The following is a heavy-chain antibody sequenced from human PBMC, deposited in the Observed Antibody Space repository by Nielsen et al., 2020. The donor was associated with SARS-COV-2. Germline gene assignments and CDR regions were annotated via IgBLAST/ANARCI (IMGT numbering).Heavy chain of an antibody. CDR2: ISYDGSNK. J-gene: IGHJ6*02. CDR3: ARDNPFTVWFGELTGRNAMDV. Sequence: GESLKISCAASGFTFSSYGMHWVRQAPGKGLEWVAVISYDGSNKYYADSMKGRFTIPRDNAKNSLYLQMNSLRAEDTAVYYCARDNPFTVWFGELTGRNAMDVWGQGTTVTVSS. V-gene: IGHV3-30*03. D-gene: IGHD3-10*01. CDR1: GFTFSSYG.